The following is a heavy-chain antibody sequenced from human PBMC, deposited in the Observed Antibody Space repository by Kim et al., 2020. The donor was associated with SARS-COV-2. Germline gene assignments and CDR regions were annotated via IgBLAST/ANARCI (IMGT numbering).Heavy chain of an antibody. Sequence: VKGRFTISRDNAKNSLYLQMNSLRAEDTAVYYCARDQYSSSWYGPRFYMDVWGKGTTVTVSS. CDR3: ARDQYSSSWYGPRFYMDV. J-gene: IGHJ6*03. V-gene: IGHV3-11*06. D-gene: IGHD6-13*01.